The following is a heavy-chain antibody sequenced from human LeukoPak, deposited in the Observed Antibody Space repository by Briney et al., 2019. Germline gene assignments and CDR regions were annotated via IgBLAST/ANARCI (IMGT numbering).Heavy chain of an antibody. Sequence: PGGSLRLSCAASGFTFSSYSMNWVRQAPGKGLEWVSSINSSSSYIYYADSVKGRFTISRDNAKNSLYLQMNSLRAEDTAVYYCARSLGRYYFDYWGQGTLVTVSS. V-gene: IGHV3-21*01. J-gene: IGHJ4*02. CDR1: GFTFSSYS. CDR3: ARSLGRYYFDY. CDR2: INSSSSYI. D-gene: IGHD4-17*01.